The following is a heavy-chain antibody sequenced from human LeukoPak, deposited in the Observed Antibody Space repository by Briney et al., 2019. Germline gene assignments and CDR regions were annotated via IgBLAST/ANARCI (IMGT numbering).Heavy chain of an antibody. J-gene: IGHJ5*02. D-gene: IGHD3-10*01. CDR3: AKAGANWFDP. CDR2: ISRSGVNT. V-gene: IGHV3-23*01. Sequence: GGSLRLSCAASGFTFSGYAMSWVRQAPGKGLQWVSTISRSGVNTYYADSVKGRFTISRDNSKNTLYLQMSSLRAEDTAVYYCAKAGANWFDPWGQGTLVTVSS. CDR1: GFTFSGYA.